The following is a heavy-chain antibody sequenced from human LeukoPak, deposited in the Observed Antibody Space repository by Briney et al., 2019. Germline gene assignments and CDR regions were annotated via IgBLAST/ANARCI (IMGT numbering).Heavy chain of an antibody. V-gene: IGHV3-49*04. CDR1: GFTFSTYA. CDR3: TRDGSGSSSDYFDY. J-gene: IGHJ4*02. CDR2: IRSKAYGGTT. D-gene: IGHD6-6*01. Sequence: PGGSLRLPCAASGFTFSTYAMTWVRQAPGKGLEWVGFIRSKAYGGTTEYAASVKGRFTISRDDSKSIAYLQMNSLKTEDTAVYYCTRDGSGSSSDYFDYWGQGTLVTVSS.